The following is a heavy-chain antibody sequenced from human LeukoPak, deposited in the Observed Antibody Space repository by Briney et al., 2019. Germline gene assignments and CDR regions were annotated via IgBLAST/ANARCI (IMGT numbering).Heavy chain of an antibody. J-gene: IGHJ4*02. CDR3: ARIRSRKWGFDY. Sequence: SETLSLTFAVYGGSFIRYYWSWIRQPPGKGLEWIGEINHFGSTNYNPSLKSRVTISIDTSKNQFSLKLSSVTAADTAVYYCARIRSRKWGFDYWGQGTLVTVSS. V-gene: IGHV4-34*01. CDR2: INHFGST. D-gene: IGHD1-26*01. CDR1: GGSFIRYY.